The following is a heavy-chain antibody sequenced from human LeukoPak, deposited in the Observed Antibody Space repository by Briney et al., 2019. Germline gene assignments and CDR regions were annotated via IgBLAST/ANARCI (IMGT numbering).Heavy chain of an antibody. V-gene: IGHV3-64*01. CDR2: ISNNGGTT. Sequence: GGSLRLSCAASGFTFSSHAMRWVRQAPGKGLEYVSAISNNGGTTYYANSVRGRFTISRDNSKNTLYLQMGSLRAEDKAVYYCARVNGSGSYYDYWGQGTLVTVSS. J-gene: IGHJ4*02. CDR1: GFTFSSHA. CDR3: ARVNGSGSYYDY. D-gene: IGHD3-10*01.